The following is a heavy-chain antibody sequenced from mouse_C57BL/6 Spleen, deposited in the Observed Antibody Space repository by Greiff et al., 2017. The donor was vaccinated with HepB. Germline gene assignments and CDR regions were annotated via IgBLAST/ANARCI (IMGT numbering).Heavy chain of an antibody. J-gene: IGHJ2*01. Sequence: VQLQQPGAELVKPGASVKMSCKASGYTFTSYWITWVKQRPGQGLEWIGDIYPGSGSTNYNEKFKSKATLTVDTSSSTAYMQLSSLTSEDSAVYYCARSAVFITTVVATSYFDYWGQGTTLTVSS. D-gene: IGHD1-1*01. CDR2: IYPGSGST. V-gene: IGHV1-55*01. CDR1: GYTFTSYW. CDR3: ARSAVFITTVVATSYFDY.